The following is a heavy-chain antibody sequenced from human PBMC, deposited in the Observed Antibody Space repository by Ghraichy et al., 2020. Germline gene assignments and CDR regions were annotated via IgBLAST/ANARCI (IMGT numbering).Heavy chain of an antibody. CDR1: GESVTSDHYY. V-gene: IGHV4-39*01. J-gene: IGHJ4*02. D-gene: IGHD1-26*01. CDR2: IYNSGTA. Sequence: SETLSLTCTVSGESVTSDHYYWSWVRQPPGKGLDWVGGIYNSGTAYYNPSLKSRVTISFDTSTNQFFLNLTSVTAADTAVFFCAALGKVGSTGGCFEHWCQGALVTVSS. CDR3: AALGKVGSTGGCFEH.